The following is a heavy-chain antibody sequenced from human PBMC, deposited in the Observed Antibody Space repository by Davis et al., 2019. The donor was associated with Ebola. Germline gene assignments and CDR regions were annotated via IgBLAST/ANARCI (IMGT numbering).Heavy chain of an antibody. Sequence: SETLSLTCAVYGGSFSGYYWSWIRQPPGKGLEWIGEINHSGSTNYNPSLKSRVTISVDTSKNQFSLKLSSVTSAATAVYYCAKGLRPFDYWGQGALVTVSS. CDR3: AKGLRPFDY. V-gene: IGHV4-34*01. CDR2: INHSGST. J-gene: IGHJ4*02. CDR1: GGSFSGYY.